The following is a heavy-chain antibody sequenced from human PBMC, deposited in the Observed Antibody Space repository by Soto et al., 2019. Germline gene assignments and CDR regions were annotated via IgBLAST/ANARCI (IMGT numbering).Heavy chain of an antibody. CDR2: IYYSGST. Sequence: PSETLSLTCTVSGGSVSSGSYYWSWIRQPPGKGLEWIGYIYYSGSTNYNPSLKSRVSISVDTSKNQFSLKLSSVTAVDTATYYCAHGGEYSSSLRPNYYYGMDVWGQGTTVTVSS. CDR3: AHGGEYSSSLRPNYYYGMDV. J-gene: IGHJ6*02. CDR1: GGSVSSGSYY. V-gene: IGHV4-61*01. D-gene: IGHD6-6*01.